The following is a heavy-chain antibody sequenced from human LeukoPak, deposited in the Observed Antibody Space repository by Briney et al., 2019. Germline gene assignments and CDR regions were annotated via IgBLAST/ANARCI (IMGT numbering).Heavy chain of an antibody. Sequence: ESGPTLVNPTATLTLTCTVSGFSLSNARVGVSWIRQPPGKALEWLAYIFSNDEKSYSTSLRSRLTISKDTSKSQVVLTMTNMDPVDTATYYCARITLGGYFDYWGQGTLVTVSS. CDR2: IFSNDEK. D-gene: IGHD3-16*01. CDR1: GFSLSNARVG. V-gene: IGHV2-26*01. J-gene: IGHJ4*02. CDR3: ARITLGGYFDY.